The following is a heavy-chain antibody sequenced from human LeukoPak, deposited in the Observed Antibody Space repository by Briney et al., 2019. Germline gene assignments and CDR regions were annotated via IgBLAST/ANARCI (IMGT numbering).Heavy chain of an antibody. Sequence: SETLSLTCTVSGGSISGYYWSWIRQPPGKGLEWIGYIDYSGSTNYNPSLKSRVTISVETSKNQFSLKLSSVTAADTAVYYCARVTGYMIEDYFDYWGQGTLVTVSS. J-gene: IGHJ4*02. CDR3: ARVTGYMIEDYFDY. D-gene: IGHD3-22*01. CDR2: IDYSGST. CDR1: GGSISGYY. V-gene: IGHV4-59*01.